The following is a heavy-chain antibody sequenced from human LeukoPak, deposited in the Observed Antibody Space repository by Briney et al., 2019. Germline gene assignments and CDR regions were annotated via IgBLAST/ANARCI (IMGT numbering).Heavy chain of an antibody. V-gene: IGHV1-69*13. CDR3: ATNPHYYDSSGPNAFDI. J-gene: IGHJ3*02. Sequence: GASVKVSCKASGGTFSSYAISWVRQAPGQGLEWKGGIIPIFGTANYAQKFQGRVTITADESTSTAYMELSSLRSEDTAVYYCATNPHYYDSSGPNAFDIWGQGTMVTVSS. D-gene: IGHD3-22*01. CDR1: GGTFSSYA. CDR2: IIPIFGTA.